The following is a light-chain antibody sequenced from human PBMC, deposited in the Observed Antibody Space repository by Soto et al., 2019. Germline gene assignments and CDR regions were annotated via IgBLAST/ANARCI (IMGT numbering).Light chain of an antibody. Sequence: QSALTQPRSVSGSPGQLVTISCTGTSIAVGGYNYVSWYQQHPGKAPKLMIYDVSKRPSGVPDRFSGSKSGNTASLTISGLQAEDEADYYCCSYAGSYTLWVFGGGTKVTVL. CDR2: DVS. V-gene: IGLV2-11*01. J-gene: IGLJ3*02. CDR1: SIAVGGYNY. CDR3: CSYAGSYTLWV.